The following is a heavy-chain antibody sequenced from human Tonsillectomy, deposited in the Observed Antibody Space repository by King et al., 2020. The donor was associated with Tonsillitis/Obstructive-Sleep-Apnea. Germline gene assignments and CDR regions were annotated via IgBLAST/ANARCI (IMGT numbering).Heavy chain of an antibody. CDR2: IVVGSGNT. CDR3: ATNATHSGSYSIFDY. V-gene: IGHV1-58*01. Sequence: VQLVESGPEVKKPGTSVKVSCKASGFTFTRSAVQWVRQARGQRLEWIGWIVVGSGNTNYAQKFQERVTITRDMSTRTAYMELSSLRSEDTAMYYCATNATHSGSYSIFDYWGQGTLVTVSS. D-gene: IGHD1-26*01. CDR1: GFTFTRSA. J-gene: IGHJ4*02.